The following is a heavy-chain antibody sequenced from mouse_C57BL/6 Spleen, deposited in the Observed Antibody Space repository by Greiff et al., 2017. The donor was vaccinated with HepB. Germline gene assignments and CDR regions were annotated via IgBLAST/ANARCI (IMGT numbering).Heavy chain of an antibody. V-gene: IGHV1-61*01. D-gene: IGHD4-1*01. CDR2: IYPSDSDT. Sequence: QVQLQQPGAELVRPGSSVKLSCKASGYTFTSYWMDWVKQRPGQGLEWIGNIYPSDSDTHYNQKFKDKATLTVDKASSTAYMQLSSLTSEDAAVYYCARKDLGRCWFAYWGQGTLVTVSA. J-gene: IGHJ3*01. CDR3: ARKDLGRCWFAY. CDR1: GYTFTSYW.